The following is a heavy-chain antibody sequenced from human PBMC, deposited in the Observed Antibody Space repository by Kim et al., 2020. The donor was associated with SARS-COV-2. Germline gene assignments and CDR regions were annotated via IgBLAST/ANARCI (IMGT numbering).Heavy chain of an antibody. Sequence: SETLSLTCAVYGGSFSGYYWSWIRQPPGKGLEWIGEINHSGSTNYNPSLKSRVTISVDTSKNQFSPKLSSVTAADTAVYYCARGRRNYYDSSGYYGPDYWGQGTLVTVSS. CDR2: INHSGST. V-gene: IGHV4-34*01. D-gene: IGHD3-22*01. J-gene: IGHJ4*02. CDR1: GGSFSGYY. CDR3: ARGRRNYYDSSGYYGPDY.